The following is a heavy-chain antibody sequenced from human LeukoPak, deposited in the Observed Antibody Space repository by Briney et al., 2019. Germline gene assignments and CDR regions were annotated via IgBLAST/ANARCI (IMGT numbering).Heavy chain of an antibody. J-gene: IGHJ3*02. V-gene: IGHV4-34*01. CDR1: GGSYSDYY. Sequence: PSETLSLTCGVYGGSYSDYYWSWIRQPPGKGLEWIGEINHSGITNYNPSLKSRVTISVDTSKNQFSLKLSSVTAADTAVYYCARAGRYYDSSGPDDAFDIWGQGTMVTVSS. CDR2: INHSGIT. CDR3: ARAGRYYDSSGPDDAFDI. D-gene: IGHD3-22*01.